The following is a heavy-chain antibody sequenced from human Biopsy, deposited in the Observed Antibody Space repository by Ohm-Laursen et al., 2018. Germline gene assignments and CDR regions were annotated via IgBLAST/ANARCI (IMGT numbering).Heavy chain of an antibody. J-gene: IGHJ5*02. CDR2: IFYRGST. V-gene: IGHV4-39*01. CDR3: ARDYDTSGYYYVS. CDR1: GGSISNNNYY. Sequence: SQTLSLTCTVSGGSISNNNYYWGWIRQPPGKGLEWFGSIFYRGSTHYKPSLKSRLNISVDTSKNQFSLKLNSVTAADTAVYYCARDYDTSGYYYVSWGQGTLVTVSS. D-gene: IGHD3-22*01.